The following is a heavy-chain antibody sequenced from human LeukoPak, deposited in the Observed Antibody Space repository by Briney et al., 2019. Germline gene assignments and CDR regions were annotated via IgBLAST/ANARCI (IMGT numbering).Heavy chain of an antibody. V-gene: IGHV1-18*01. Sequence: ASVKVSCKASGYTFTSYGISWVRQAPGQGLEWMGWISAYNGNTNYAQKLQGRVTMTTDTSTSTAYMELRSLRSDDTAVYYCARDRVPHDYGDYSDAFDIWGQGTLVTVSS. CDR2: ISAYNGNT. CDR3: ARDRVPHDYGDYSDAFDI. J-gene: IGHJ3*02. CDR1: GYTFTSYG. D-gene: IGHD4-17*01.